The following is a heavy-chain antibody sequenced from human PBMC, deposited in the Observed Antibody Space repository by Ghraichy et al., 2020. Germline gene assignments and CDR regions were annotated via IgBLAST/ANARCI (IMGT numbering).Heavy chain of an antibody. CDR3: AREGGRLGEGAFDV. Sequence: GGSLRLSCAVSEFTFDGYPMTWVRQAPGKGLEWVSPLGADGQSTFYAESVKGRFTISSDKSKRKMFLQMNSLRADDTAVYYCAREGGRLGEGAFDVWVQGTTGTVSS. CDR1: EFTFDGYP. J-gene: IGHJ3*01. CDR2: LGADGQST. V-gene: IGHV3-23*01. D-gene: IGHD3-10*01.